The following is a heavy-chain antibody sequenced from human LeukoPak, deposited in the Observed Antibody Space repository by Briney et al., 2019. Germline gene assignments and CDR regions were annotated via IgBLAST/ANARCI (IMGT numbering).Heavy chain of an antibody. J-gene: IGHJ6*03. Sequence: PSETLSLTCTVSGGSISSYYWSWIRQPPGKGLEWIGYIYYSGSTNYNPSLKSRVTISVDTSKNQFSLKLSSVTAADTAVYYCARVKATIRGYYYMDVWGKGTTVTVSS. D-gene: IGHD5-24*01. CDR2: IYYSGST. CDR1: GGSISSYY. V-gene: IGHV4-59*01. CDR3: ARVKATIRGYYYMDV.